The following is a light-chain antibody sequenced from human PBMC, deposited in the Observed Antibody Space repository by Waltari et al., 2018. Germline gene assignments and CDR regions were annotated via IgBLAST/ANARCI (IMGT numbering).Light chain of an antibody. V-gene: IGKV4-1*01. J-gene: IGKJ1*01. CDR1: QSVLYSTNTQSY. CDR3: QQYYSTWT. Sequence: DIVMTQSPDSLAVSLGERATINCKSSQSVLYSTNTQSYVAWYQQKPGQPPKLLIYWTSTRESGVPDRFSGSGSGTDFILTISNLQAEDLAVYYCQQYYSTWTFGQGTKVEIK. CDR2: WTS.